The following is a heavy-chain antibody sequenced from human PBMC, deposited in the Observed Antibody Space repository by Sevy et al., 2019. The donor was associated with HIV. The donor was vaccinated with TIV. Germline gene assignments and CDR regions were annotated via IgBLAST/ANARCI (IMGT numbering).Heavy chain of an antibody. CDR1: GGSISSYY. Sequence: SETLSLTCTVSGGSISSYYWSWIRQPPGKGLEWIGYIYYSGSTNYNPSLKSRVTISVDTSKNQFSLKLSSVTAADTAVYYCARRYCSSTSCYSYFDYWGQGTLVTVSS. J-gene: IGHJ4*02. V-gene: IGHV4-59*08. D-gene: IGHD2-2*01. CDR3: ARRYCSSTSCYSYFDY. CDR2: IYYSGST.